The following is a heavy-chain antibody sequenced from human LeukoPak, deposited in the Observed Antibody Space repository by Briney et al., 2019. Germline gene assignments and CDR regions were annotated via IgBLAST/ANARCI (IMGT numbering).Heavy chain of an antibody. CDR1: GFTFSDSA. Sequence: QPGGSLKLSCAASGFTFSDSAIHWVRQASGKGLEWVGRIRSKANSYMTAYAASVKGRFTISRDDSKNTAYLQMNSLKTEDTAVYYCTRLKEGPFDYWGQGTLVTVSS. CDR2: IRSKANSYMT. CDR3: TRLKEGPFDY. J-gene: IGHJ4*02. V-gene: IGHV3-73*01.